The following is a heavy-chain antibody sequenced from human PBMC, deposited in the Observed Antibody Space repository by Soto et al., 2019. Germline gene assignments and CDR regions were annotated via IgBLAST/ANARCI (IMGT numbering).Heavy chain of an antibody. CDR3: AKPISPFSSSYIDY. CDR1: GFTFSDFY. J-gene: IGHJ4*02. V-gene: IGHV3-11*01. D-gene: IGHD3-22*01. Sequence: PGGSLRLSCATSGFTFSDFYMSWVRQAPGKGPEWVSYISDDGYTIYYADSVKGRFTISRDNAENSLYLQMNNLRAEDTAVYYCAKPISPFSSSYIDYWDQGTLVTVSS. CDR2: ISDDGYTI.